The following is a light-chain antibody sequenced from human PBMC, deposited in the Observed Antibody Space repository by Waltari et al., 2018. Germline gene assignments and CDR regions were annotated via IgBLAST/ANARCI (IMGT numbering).Light chain of an antibody. Sequence: DIVMTQSPDSLAVSLGERATINCKSSQSVLYSSDNKNYLAWYQQKPGQPPKLLIYWASTRESGVPDRFSGSGSGTDFTLTISSLQAEDVAVYYCQQCYRISSFGRGTKVEIK. CDR3: QQCYRISS. J-gene: IGKJ1*01. CDR2: WAS. V-gene: IGKV4-1*01. CDR1: QSVLYSSDNKNY.